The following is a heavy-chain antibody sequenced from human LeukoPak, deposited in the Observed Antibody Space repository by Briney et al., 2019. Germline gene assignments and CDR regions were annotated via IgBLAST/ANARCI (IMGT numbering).Heavy chain of an antibody. CDR2: IKQDGSEK. Sequence: PGGSLRLSCAASGFTFSSYWMSWVRQAPGKGLEWVANIKQDGSEKYYVDSVKGRFTISRDNAKNSLYLQMNSLRAEDTAVYYCAREGVAAAGNPFDYWGQGTLVTVSS. V-gene: IGHV3-7*01. CDR3: AREGVAAAGNPFDY. CDR1: GFTFSSYW. D-gene: IGHD6-13*01. J-gene: IGHJ4*02.